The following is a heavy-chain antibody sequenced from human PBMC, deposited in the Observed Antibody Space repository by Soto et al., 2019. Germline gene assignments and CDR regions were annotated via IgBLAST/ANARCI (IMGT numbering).Heavy chain of an antibody. CDR2: IKQDGSEK. CDR3: ARDLTTPLPFDY. V-gene: IGHV3-7*01. D-gene: IGHD3-9*01. CDR1: GFTFSSYC. J-gene: IGHJ4*02. Sequence: GGSLRLSCAASGFTFSSYCMSWVRQAPGKGLEWVANIKQDGSEKYYVDSVKGRFTISRDNAKNSLYLQMNSLRAEDTAVYYCARDLTTPLPFDYWGQGTLVTVSS.